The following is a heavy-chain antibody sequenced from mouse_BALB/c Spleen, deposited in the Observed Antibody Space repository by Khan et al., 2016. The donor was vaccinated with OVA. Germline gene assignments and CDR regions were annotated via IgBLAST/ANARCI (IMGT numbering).Heavy chain of an antibody. CDR3: ARLAYYYDSEGFAY. D-gene: IGHD1-1*01. V-gene: IGHV5-6*01. CDR2: VSTGGHYT. CDR1: GFTFSTYG. J-gene: IGHJ3*01. Sequence: EVELVESGGDVVKPGGSLKLSCAASGFTFSTYGMSWVRQTPDKRLEWVATVSTGGHYTSYPDTVKGRFTISRDNPKHPLSLQMNSLKSEDTAVFYCARLAYYYDSEGFAYWGQGTLVTVSA.